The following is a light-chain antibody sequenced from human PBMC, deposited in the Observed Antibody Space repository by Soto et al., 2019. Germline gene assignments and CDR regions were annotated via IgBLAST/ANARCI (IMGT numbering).Light chain of an antibody. Sequence: QSALTQPASVSGSPGQSITISCIGTRDDVGSYNLVSWYQHHPGKAPKVVIYEATKRPSGVSDRFSGSKSGNTASLTISGLQAADEAHYYCCSYGGFSIFVIFGGGTKRTVL. J-gene: IGLJ2*01. CDR3: CSYGGFSIFVI. CDR1: RDDVGSYNL. V-gene: IGLV2-23*02. CDR2: EAT.